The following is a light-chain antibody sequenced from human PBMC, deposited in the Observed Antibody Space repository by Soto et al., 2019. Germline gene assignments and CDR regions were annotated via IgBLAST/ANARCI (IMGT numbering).Light chain of an antibody. CDR2: VAS. Sequence: DIQMTQSPSSLSASVGDRVTITCRASQSISIYLNWYQLKPGQAPKLLIYVASLLQSGVPSRFSGSGSGTDFTLTISGLQPEDFATYYCQQSYDTVAITFGQGTRLEIK. CDR3: QQSYDTVAIT. CDR1: QSISIY. J-gene: IGKJ5*01. V-gene: IGKV1-39*01.